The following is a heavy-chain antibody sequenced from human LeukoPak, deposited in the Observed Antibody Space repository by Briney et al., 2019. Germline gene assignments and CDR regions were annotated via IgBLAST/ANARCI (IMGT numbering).Heavy chain of an antibody. Sequence: AGSLRLSCVASRSTFSIYWMSWVRQPAGKGLEWVGNIKPDGREEYYVGTVKGRFSISRDNAKNSLYLQMTSLRAEDTAVYYCARERMGARGTFDIWGQGTMVTVSS. D-gene: IGHD3-16*01. V-gene: IGHV3-7*01. J-gene: IGHJ3*02. CDR2: IKPDGREE. CDR3: ARERMGARGTFDI. CDR1: RSTFSIYW.